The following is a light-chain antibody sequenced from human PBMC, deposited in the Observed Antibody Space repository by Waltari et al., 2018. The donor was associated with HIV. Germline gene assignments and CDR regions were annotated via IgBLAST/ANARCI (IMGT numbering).Light chain of an antibody. J-gene: IGKJ1*01. CDR3: QQSYSSPGT. V-gene: IGKV1-5*03. Sequence: DIQMTQSPSTLSASVGDRVTITCRASQSISSWLAWYQQKPGKAPKLLIYKASSLESGVPSRFSGSGSGTEFTLTISSLQYEDFATYHCQQSYSSPGTFGQGTKVEI. CDR2: KAS. CDR1: QSISSW.